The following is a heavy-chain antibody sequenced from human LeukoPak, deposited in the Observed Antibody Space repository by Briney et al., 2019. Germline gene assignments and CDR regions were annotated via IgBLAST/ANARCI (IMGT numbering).Heavy chain of an antibody. Sequence: PGGSLRLSCAASGFTFSSYSMNWVRQAPGKGLEWVSYISSSSTIYYADSVKGRFTISRDNAKNSLYLQMNSLRAEDTAVYYCARDSSPGIAVAGAFDYWGQGTLVTVSS. J-gene: IGHJ4*02. D-gene: IGHD6-19*01. CDR2: ISSSSTI. V-gene: IGHV3-48*01. CDR3: ARDSSPGIAVAGAFDY. CDR1: GFTFSSYS.